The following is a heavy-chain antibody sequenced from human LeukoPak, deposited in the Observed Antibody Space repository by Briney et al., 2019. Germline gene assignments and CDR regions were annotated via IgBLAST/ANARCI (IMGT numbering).Heavy chain of an antibody. J-gene: IGHJ6*02. CDR3: ARLPKLLGTAFYYGMDV. Sequence: ASVKVSCKASGYTFTGYYMHWVRQAPGQGLEWMGWINPNSGGTNYAQKFQGRVTMTRDTSISTAYMELSRLRSDDTAVYYCARLPKLLGTAFYYGMDVWGQGTTVTVSS. CDR2: INPNSGGT. D-gene: IGHD7-27*01. CDR1: GYTFTGYY. V-gene: IGHV1-2*02.